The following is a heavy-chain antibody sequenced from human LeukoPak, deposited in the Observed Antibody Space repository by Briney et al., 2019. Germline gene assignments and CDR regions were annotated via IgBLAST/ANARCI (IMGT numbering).Heavy chain of an antibody. V-gene: IGHV3-30*02. CDR1: GFTFSSYG. CDR2: IRYDGSNK. J-gene: IGHJ4*02. CDR3: ARVMYYDYVWGSYRRGSSVDY. D-gene: IGHD3-16*02. Sequence: GGSLRLSCAASGFTFSSYGMHWVRQAPGKGLEWVAFIRYDGSNKYYADSVKGRFTISRDNSKNTLYLQMNSLRAEDTAVYYCARVMYYDYVWGSYRRGSSVDYWGQGTLVTVSS.